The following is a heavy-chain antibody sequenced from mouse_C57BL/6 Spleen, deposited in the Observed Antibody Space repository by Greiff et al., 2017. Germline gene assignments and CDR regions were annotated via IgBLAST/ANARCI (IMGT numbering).Heavy chain of an antibody. CDR2: IRSKSNNYAT. J-gene: IGHJ4*01. V-gene: IGHV10-1*01. CDR3: VSLSYYSNPFAMDY. D-gene: IGHD2-5*01. Sequence: EVQVVESGGGLVQPKGSLKLSCAASGFSFHTYAMNWVRQAPGKGLEWVARIRSKSNNYATYYDDLVKDRFTISRDDSDSTLYLQMNNLKTEYTAMYYCVSLSYYSNPFAMDYWGQGTSVTVSS. CDR1: GFSFHTYA.